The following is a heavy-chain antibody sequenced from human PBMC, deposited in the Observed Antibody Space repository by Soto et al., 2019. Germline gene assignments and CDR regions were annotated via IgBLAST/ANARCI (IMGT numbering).Heavy chain of an antibody. CDR1: GFTFSTYA. CDR3: AKNAMSTVTRRGQYFDS. CDR2: IGGGTGAT. V-gene: IGHV3-23*01. J-gene: IGHJ4*02. Sequence: EVQLLESGGGLVQPGGSLRLSCAASGFTFSTYAMSWVRQAPGEGLEWVSGIGGGTGATYNADSVKGRFIISRDNSKNTLYRQMTNLSVEDTAVYYCAKNAMSTVTRRGQYFDSWGQGTLVTVSS. D-gene: IGHD4-17*01.